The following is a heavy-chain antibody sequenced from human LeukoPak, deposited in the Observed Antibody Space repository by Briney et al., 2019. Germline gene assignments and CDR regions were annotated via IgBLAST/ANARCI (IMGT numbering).Heavy chain of an antibody. CDR2: ISNDGSDK. J-gene: IGHJ4*02. Sequence: GGSLRLSCAASGITFSSYGMHWVRQAPGKGLEWVAVISNDGSDKHYADSVKGRFTISRDNSKNTMYLQMNSLRAEDTAVYYCARDRVAVAGDFDYWGQGTLVTVSS. CDR1: GITFSSYG. V-gene: IGHV3-30*03. CDR3: ARDRVAVAGDFDY. D-gene: IGHD6-19*01.